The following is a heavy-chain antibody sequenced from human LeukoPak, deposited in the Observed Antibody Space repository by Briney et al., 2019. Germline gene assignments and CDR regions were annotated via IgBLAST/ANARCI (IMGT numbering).Heavy chain of an antibody. D-gene: IGHD1-26*01. V-gene: IGHV4-39*01. Sequence: PSETLSLTCSVSGGSITSSSYYCAWIRQPPGKGLAWIGSIYYTGGTYYNPSLKSRLTISLGTSKNQFSLKLNSVTAADTAVYYCARGGGAGRAFDIWGQGTMVTVSS. CDR2: IYYTGGT. CDR3: ARGGGAGRAFDI. J-gene: IGHJ3*02. CDR1: GGSITSSSYY.